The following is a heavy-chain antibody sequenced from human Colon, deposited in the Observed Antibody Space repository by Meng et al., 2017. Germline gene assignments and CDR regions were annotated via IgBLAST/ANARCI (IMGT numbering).Heavy chain of an antibody. V-gene: IGHV4-39*05. Sequence: QPQLQESGPGLVKPSEAPSLTCGVSGDYIGTGAYYWGWIRQAPGKGLEWIGSIGHSGFTYYTPSVRSRVTVSIDTSKNQFSLKLTSVTAADTAVYFCVRSSAWVRTGFDPWGQGTLVTVSS. D-gene: IGHD3-22*01. CDR3: VRSSAWVRTGFDP. CDR1: GDYIGTGAYY. CDR2: IGHSGFT. J-gene: IGHJ5*02.